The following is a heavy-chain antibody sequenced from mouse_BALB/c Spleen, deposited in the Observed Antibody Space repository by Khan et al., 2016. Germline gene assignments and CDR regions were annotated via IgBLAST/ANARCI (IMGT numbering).Heavy chain of an antibody. J-gene: IGHJ4*01. D-gene: IGHD2-1*01. CDR1: GYVFSIYW. CDR2: IYPGDDDI. CDR3: ACARNGNFAPYALDY. V-gene: IGHV1-80*01. Sequence: QVQLQQPGVVMVRPGSSVKISCTASGYVFSIYWMNWVKQRPGQGLEWIGQIYPGDDDIYYDGNFKGKVTLTADKSSSTVYMQLSSLTSEDSAVYSCACARNGNFAPYALDYWGQGTSVTVSS.